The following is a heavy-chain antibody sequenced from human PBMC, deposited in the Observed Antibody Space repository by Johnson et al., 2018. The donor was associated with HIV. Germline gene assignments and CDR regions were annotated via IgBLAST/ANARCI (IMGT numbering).Heavy chain of an antibody. D-gene: IGHD3-22*01. V-gene: IGHV3-30*14. CDR3: ARWGSMIEAAFDI. CDR1: GFTFSNYA. J-gene: IGHJ3*02. Sequence: QVQLVESGGGVVQPGRSLRLSCAASGFTFSNYALHWVRQAPGKGLEWVAVIYSGGSTYYADSVKGRFTISRDNSKNTLYLQMNSLRAEDTAVYYCARWGSMIEAAFDIWGQGIMVIVSS. CDR2: IYSGGST.